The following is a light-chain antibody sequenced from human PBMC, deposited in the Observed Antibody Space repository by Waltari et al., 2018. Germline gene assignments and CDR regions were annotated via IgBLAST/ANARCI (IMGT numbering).Light chain of an antibody. CDR3: QQYHKWPPGG. CDR1: QRVNTN. Sequence: VVTQSPATLSVSPRKTVTLPCRASQRVNTNLAWYQQKPGQAPRLLIFAASTRAPGIPSRFGGSGSGTEFTLTITSLQFEDVGVYFCQQYHKWPPGGFGGGTKVEIE. CDR2: AAS. V-gene: IGKV3-15*01. J-gene: IGKJ4*01.